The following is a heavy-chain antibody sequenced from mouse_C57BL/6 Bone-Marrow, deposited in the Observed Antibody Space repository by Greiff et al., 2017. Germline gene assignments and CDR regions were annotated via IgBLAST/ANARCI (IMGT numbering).Heavy chain of an antibody. D-gene: IGHD1-1*01. Sequence: QVQLQQSGAELARPGASVKLSCKASGYTFTSYGISWVKQRTGQGLEWIGEIYPRSGNTYYNEKFKGKATLTADKSSSTAYMELRSLTSEDSAVYFCARRIYYLPDYWGQGTTLTVSS. J-gene: IGHJ2*01. CDR3: ARRIYYLPDY. CDR1: GYTFTSYG. V-gene: IGHV1-81*01. CDR2: IYPRSGNT.